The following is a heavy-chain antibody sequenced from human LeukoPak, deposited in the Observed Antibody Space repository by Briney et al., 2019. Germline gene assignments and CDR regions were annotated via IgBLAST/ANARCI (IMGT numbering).Heavy chain of an antibody. CDR1: GDSISRSTYY. V-gene: IGHV4-39*02. J-gene: IGHJ4*02. Sequence: PSETLSLTCTVSGDSISRSTYYWAWIRQPPGKGLEWIGSVYYGRSPYFNPSLESRATISVDTSKNHFSLKMSSVTAADTAVYYCARSSGTGAFSYWGQGTLVTVSS. CDR2: VYYGRSP. CDR3: ARSSGTGAFSY. D-gene: IGHD6-25*01.